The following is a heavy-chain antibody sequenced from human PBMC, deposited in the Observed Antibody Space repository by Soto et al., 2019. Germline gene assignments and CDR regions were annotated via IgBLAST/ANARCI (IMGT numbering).Heavy chain of an antibody. CDR2: IFHSGST. CDR1: GYSISSGYY. Sequence: PSETLSLTCGVSGYSISSGYYWGWVRQPPGKGLEWIGSIFHSGSTYYNPSLKSRVTISLDTSKNQFSLKLSSVIAADAAVYYCARGGTIFGGVNRGYLFDFWGLGSLVTVSS. D-gene: IGHD3-3*01. CDR3: ARGGTIFGGVNRGYLFDF. J-gene: IGHJ4*02. V-gene: IGHV4-38-2*01.